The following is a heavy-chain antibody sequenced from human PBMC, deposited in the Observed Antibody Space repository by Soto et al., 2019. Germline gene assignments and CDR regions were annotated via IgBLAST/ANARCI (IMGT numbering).Heavy chain of an antibody. CDR3: ARGYDILTGYSTFDY. Sequence: GESLKISCKGSGYRFTNYWIGWVRQMPGKGLEWMGIIYPGDSDTRYSPSFQGQVTISADKSINTAYLQWSSLKASDTAMYYCARGYDILTGYSTFDYWGQGTLVTVSS. CDR1: GYRFTNYW. CDR2: IYPGDSDT. V-gene: IGHV5-51*01. D-gene: IGHD3-9*01. J-gene: IGHJ4*02.